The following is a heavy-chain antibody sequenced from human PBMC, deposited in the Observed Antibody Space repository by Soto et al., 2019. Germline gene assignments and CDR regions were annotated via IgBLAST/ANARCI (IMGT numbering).Heavy chain of an antibody. V-gene: IGHV4-34*01. Sequence: QVQLQQWGAGLLKPSETLSLTCAVYGGSFSGYYWSWIRQPPGKGLEWIGEINHSGSTNYNPSLKSRFTISVDPSKNQFSLNVSSVAAADTAVYYCARQVELSGWYFDLWGRGTLVTVSS. J-gene: IGHJ2*01. CDR3: ARQVELSGWYFDL. CDR1: GGSFSGYY. CDR2: INHSGST. D-gene: IGHD1-1*01.